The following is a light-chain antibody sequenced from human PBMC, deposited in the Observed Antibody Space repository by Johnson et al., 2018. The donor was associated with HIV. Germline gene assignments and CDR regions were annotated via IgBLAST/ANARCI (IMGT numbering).Light chain of an antibody. J-gene: IGLJ1*01. Sequence: QSLLTQPPSVSAAPGQKVTISCSGSSSNIGNNYVSWYQQLPGTAPKLLIYENNKRPSEIPDRFSGSKSGTSATLGITGLQTGDEADYYCVTWDNSLSTYVFGTGTRVTVL. V-gene: IGLV1-51*02. CDR1: SSNIGNNY. CDR3: VTWDNSLSTYV. CDR2: ENN.